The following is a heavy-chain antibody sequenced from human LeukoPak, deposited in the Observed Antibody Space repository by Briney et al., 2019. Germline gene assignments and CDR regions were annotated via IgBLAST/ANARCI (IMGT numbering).Heavy chain of an antibody. D-gene: IGHD3-22*01. CDR2: VDPEDGET. V-gene: IGHV1-69-2*01. Sequence: ASVKISCKGSGYTFTDYYMHLVQQAPGKGLEWMGLVDPEDGETIYAEKFKGRVTITADMYTDTAYMDLSSLRSEDTAVYYCATSRYYDSHYFDYWGQGTLVTVSS. J-gene: IGHJ4*02. CDR3: ATSRYYDSHYFDY. CDR1: GYTFTDYY.